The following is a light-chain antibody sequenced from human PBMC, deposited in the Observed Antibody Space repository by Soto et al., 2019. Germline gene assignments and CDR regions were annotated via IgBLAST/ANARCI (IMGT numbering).Light chain of an antibody. V-gene: IGKV1-39*01. J-gene: IGKJ2*01. Sequence: DIQMTQSPSSLSSSVGDRVTITCRASQNIYSFLNWYQQKPGTAPKLLIYAASNLQRGVPSKFSGSGSGTEFTLTISSLQPEDFATYYCQHSYTLPYTFGRGTKLEI. CDR2: AAS. CDR3: QHSYTLPYT. CDR1: QNIYSF.